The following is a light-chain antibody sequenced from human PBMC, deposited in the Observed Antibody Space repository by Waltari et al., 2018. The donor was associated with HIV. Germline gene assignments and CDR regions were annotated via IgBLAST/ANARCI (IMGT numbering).Light chain of an antibody. CDR2: NNN. CDR1: RSNIGSNS. J-gene: IGLJ1*01. V-gene: IGLV1-44*01. CDR3: AAWDDSLSAFYV. Sequence: QSVLIQPPSASGAPGQRVTISCSGRRSNIGSNSVTWYQQLPGAAPRLLVYNNNQRPSGVPDRFSGSKSGTSASLAISGLQFEDEADYYCAAWDDSLSAFYVFGTGTKVTVL.